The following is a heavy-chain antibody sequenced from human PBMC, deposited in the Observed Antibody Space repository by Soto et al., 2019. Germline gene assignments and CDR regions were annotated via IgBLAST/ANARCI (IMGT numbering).Heavy chain of an antibody. V-gene: IGHV3-53*04. CDR3: ARVPSVTIFGVVTPNGAFDI. J-gene: IGHJ3*02. D-gene: IGHD3-3*01. CDR1: GFTVSSNY. CDR2: IYSGGST. Sequence: EVQLVESGGGLVQPGGSLRLSCAASGFTVSSNYMRWVRQAPGKGLEWVSVIYSGGSTYYADSVKGRFTISRHNSKNTLYLQMNSLRAEDTAVYYCARVPSVTIFGVVTPNGAFDIWGQGTMVTVSS.